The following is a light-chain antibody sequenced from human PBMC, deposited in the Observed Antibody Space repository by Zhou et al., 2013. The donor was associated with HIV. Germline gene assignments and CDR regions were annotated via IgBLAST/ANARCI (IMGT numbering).Light chain of an antibody. Sequence: DIQMTQSPSSLPASVGDRVTITCRASQSISSYLNWYQQTPGKAPKLLMYAASSLQSGVPSRFSGSRSGTDFTLTISSLQREDFATYYCQQSYSIPYSFGQGTKLE. CDR3: QQSYSIPYS. CDR1: QSISSY. CDR2: AAS. V-gene: IGKV1-39*01. J-gene: IGKJ2*03.